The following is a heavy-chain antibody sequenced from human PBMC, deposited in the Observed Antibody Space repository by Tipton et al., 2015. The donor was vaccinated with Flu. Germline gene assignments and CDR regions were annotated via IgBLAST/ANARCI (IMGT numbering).Heavy chain of an antibody. CDR2: ISGNGGGT. CDR3: AKNAGYCSSISCYRPFDY. Sequence: SLRLSCAASGFIVSSDYMSWVRQAPGKGLEWVSVISGNGGGTYYADSVKGRFTTSRDNSKNTLFLQMNSLRAEDTAVYYCAKNAGYCSSISCYRPFDYWGQGILVTVSS. CDR1: GFIVSSDY. D-gene: IGHD2-2*01. V-gene: IGHV3-23*01. J-gene: IGHJ4*02.